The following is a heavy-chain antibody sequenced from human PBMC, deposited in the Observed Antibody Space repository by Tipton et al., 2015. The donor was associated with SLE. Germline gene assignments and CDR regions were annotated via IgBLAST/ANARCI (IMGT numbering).Heavy chain of an antibody. CDR1: GDSVSSDKW. V-gene: IGHV4-4*02. J-gene: IGHJ4*02. D-gene: IGHD5-18*01. CDR3: ARGARGYSYGSDEDFDS. Sequence: TLSLTCDVSGDSVSSDKWWSWVRQSPGKGLEWIGEIHRRGSTNYNPSVKSRVTISLDRSKNQISLNLRSVTAADTAVYYCARGARGYSYGSDEDFDSWGQGILVTVSS. CDR2: IHRRGST.